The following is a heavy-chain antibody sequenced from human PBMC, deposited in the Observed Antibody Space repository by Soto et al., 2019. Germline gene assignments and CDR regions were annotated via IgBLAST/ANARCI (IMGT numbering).Heavy chain of an antibody. J-gene: IGHJ6*02. V-gene: IGHV2-70*01. D-gene: IGHD3-9*01. CDR1: GFSLSTSGMC. Sequence: SGPTLVNPTQTLTLTCTFSGFSLSTSGMCVSWIRQPPGKALEWLALIDWDDDKYYSTSLKTRLTISKDTSKNQVVLTMTNMDPVDTATYYCARIRDNGDILTGPHYGMDVWGQGTTVTVSS. CDR3: ARIRDNGDILTGPHYGMDV. CDR2: IDWDDDK.